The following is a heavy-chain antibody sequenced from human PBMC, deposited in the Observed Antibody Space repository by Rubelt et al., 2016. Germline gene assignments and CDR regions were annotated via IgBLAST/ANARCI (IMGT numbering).Heavy chain of an antibody. CDR3: AKGPSGDV. J-gene: IGHJ6*02. CDR2: IHSGGST. CDR1: GFSVSGNW. Sequence: EVQLVESGGGLIQPGGSLRLSCAASGFSVSGNWMSWVRQAPGRGLEWVSVIHSGGSTFYADSVKGRFTSSRDNSRNTVSFQMSSLGVEDTAVYYCAKGPSGDVWGRGTTVTVSS. V-gene: IGHV3-53*01.